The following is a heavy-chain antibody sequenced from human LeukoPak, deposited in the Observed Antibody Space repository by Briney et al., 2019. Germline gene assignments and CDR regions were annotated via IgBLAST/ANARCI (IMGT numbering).Heavy chain of an antibody. D-gene: IGHD3-10*01. J-gene: IGHJ4*02. CDR1: GFTFSSNG. CDR2: ISCDGSNK. V-gene: IGHV3-30*18. Sequence: GGALRLSCAAPGFTFSSNGMHWVRQAPGKGLEWVAVISCDGSNKYYADSVKGRFTISRDNSKNTLYLQMISLRAEDTAVYYCAKDRLWFGELSLDYWGQGTLVTVSS. CDR3: AKDRLWFGELSLDY.